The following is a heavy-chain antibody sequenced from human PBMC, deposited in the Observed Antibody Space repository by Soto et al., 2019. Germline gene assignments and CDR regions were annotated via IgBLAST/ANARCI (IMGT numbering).Heavy chain of an antibody. J-gene: IGHJ5*02. V-gene: IGHV1-69*13. CDR2: IIPIFGTA. Sequence: SVKVSCKASGGTFSSYAISWVRQAPGQGLEWMGGIIPIFGTANYAQKFQGRVTITADESTSTAYMELSSLRSEDTAVYYCAGEVAAAGTSYWFDPWGQGTLVTVSS. CDR3: AGEVAAAGTSYWFDP. CDR1: GGTFSSYA. D-gene: IGHD6-13*01.